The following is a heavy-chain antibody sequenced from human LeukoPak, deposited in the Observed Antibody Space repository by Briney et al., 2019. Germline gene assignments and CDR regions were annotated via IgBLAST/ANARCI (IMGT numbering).Heavy chain of an antibody. Sequence: GGSLRLSCAASGFTVSSNYTTWVRQAPGKGLEWVSVTYSGGRTYYADSVKGRFTISRDNSKNALNLQMHNLRAEDTAVYYCARATGGYYYYYMDVWGKGTTVTVSS. CDR2: TYSGGRT. V-gene: IGHV3-53*01. CDR1: GFTVSSNY. J-gene: IGHJ6*03. CDR3: ARATGGYYYYYMDV. D-gene: IGHD2-8*02.